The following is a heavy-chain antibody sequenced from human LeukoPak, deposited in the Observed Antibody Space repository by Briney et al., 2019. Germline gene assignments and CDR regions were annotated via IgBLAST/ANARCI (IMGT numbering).Heavy chain of an antibody. J-gene: IGHJ3*02. CDR2: ISAYNGNT. D-gene: IGHD3-10*01. Sequence: ASVKVSCKASGYTFTSYGISWVRQAPGQGLEWMGWISAYNGNTKYAQKVQDRVTMTTDTSTNTAYMELRSLRSDETPVYHCARWSVVWFGHNSAFDIWGQGTMVTVSS. CDR3: ARWSVVWFGHNSAFDI. CDR1: GYTFTSYG. V-gene: IGHV1-18*01.